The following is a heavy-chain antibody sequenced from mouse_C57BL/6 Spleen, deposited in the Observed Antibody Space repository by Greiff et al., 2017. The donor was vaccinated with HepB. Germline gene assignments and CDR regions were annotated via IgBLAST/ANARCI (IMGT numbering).Heavy chain of an antibody. J-gene: IGHJ2*01. D-gene: IGHD1-1*01. CDR2: IHPNSGST. V-gene: IGHV1-64*01. CDR3: ARGDYYGSSYRYYFDY. Sequence: QVQLQQPGAELVKPGASVKLSCKASGYTFTSYWIHWVKQRPGQGLEWIGMIHPNSGSTNYNEKFKSKATLTVDKSSSTAYMQLSSLTSEDSAVYYCARGDYYGSSYRYYFDYWGQGTTLTVSS. CDR1: GYTFTSYW.